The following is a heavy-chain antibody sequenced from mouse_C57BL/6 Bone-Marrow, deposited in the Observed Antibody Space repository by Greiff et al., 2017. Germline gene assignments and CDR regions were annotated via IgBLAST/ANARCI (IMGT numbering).Heavy chain of an antibody. J-gene: IGHJ2*01. CDR3: ARAAVVPFDY. CDR1: GFTFSSYA. V-gene: IGHV5-4*03. CDR2: ISDGGSYT. Sequence: EVKLMESGGGLVKPGGSLKLSCAASGFTFSSYAMSWVRQTPEKRLEWVATISDGGSYTYDPDNVKGRFTISRDNAKNNLYLQMSHLKSEDTAMYYCARAAVVPFDYWGQGTTLTVSS. D-gene: IGHD1-1*01.